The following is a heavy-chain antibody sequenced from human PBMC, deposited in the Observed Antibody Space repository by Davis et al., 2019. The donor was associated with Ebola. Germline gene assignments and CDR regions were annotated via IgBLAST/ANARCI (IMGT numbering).Heavy chain of an antibody. D-gene: IGHD5-18*01. Sequence: PGGSLPLSCAASGFTFNKSEMHWVRHAPGNSLEWISYISDSGSTTYYTDSVKGRFTISRDNAKNSLYLQMNTLRVEDTAIYYCVPGTWIRGQGTLVTVSS. J-gene: IGHJ4*02. V-gene: IGHV3-48*03. CDR3: VPGTWI. CDR1: GFTFNKSE. CDR2: ISDSGSTT.